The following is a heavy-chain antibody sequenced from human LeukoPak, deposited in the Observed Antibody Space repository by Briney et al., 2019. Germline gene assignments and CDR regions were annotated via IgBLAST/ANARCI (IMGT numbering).Heavy chain of an antibody. V-gene: IGHV1-8*03. CDR3: ARLIYYDSSGYYYFDY. J-gene: IGHJ4*02. Sequence: GASVKVSCKASGYTFTGYYMHWVRQAPGQGLEWMGWINPNSGNTGYAQKFQGRVTITRNTSISTAYMELSSLRSEDTAVYYCARLIYYDSSGYYYFDYWGQGTLVTVSS. CDR2: INPNSGNT. D-gene: IGHD3-22*01. CDR1: GYTFTGYY.